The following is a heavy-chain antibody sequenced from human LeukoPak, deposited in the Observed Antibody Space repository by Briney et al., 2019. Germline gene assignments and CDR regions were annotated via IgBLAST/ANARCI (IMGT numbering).Heavy chain of an antibody. V-gene: IGHV3-48*03. CDR1: GFTFSSYE. Sequence: GGSLRLSCAASGFTFSSYEMNWVRQAPGKGLEWVSYISSSGSTIYYADSVKGRFTISRDNAKNSLYLQMNSLRAEDTAVSYCARGPYITMIVVATAIGYFDYWGQGTLVTVSS. D-gene: IGHD3-22*01. CDR3: ARGPYITMIVVATAIGYFDY. J-gene: IGHJ4*02. CDR2: ISSSGSTI.